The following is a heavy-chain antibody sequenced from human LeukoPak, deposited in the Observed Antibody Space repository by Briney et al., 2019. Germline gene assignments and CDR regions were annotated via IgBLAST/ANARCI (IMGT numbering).Heavy chain of an antibody. Sequence: PGGSLRLSCAASGVTVSSNYMSWVRQAPGKGLEWVSLIYSGDSTHYADSVNGRFTISGDNSKNTLYLQMNSLRADDTAVYYCAKGYYDILTDYFHNWFNPWGQGTLVIVSS. D-gene: IGHD3-9*01. CDR3: AKGYYDILTDYFHNWFNP. J-gene: IGHJ5*02. CDR1: GVTVSSNY. V-gene: IGHV3-53*01. CDR2: IYSGDST.